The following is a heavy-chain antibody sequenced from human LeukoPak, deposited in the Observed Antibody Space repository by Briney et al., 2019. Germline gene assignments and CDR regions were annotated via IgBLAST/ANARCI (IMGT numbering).Heavy chain of an antibody. CDR2: IYYSGST. Sequence: SETLSLTCTVSGGSISSYYWSWIWQPPGKGLEWIGYIYYSGSTNYNPSLKSRVTISVDTSKNQFSLKLSSVTAADTAVYYCARIYYYDSSGYYYFDYWGQGTLVTVSS. CDR3: ARIYYYDSSGYYYFDY. D-gene: IGHD3-22*01. J-gene: IGHJ4*02. V-gene: IGHV4-59*01. CDR1: GGSISSYY.